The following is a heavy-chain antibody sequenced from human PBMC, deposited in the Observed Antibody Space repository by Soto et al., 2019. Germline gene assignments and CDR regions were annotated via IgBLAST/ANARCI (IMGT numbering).Heavy chain of an antibody. D-gene: IGHD3-10*01. V-gene: IGHV4-4*07. CDR1: GGSISNNF. CDR3: ARDSINMVRGVFIGVDWSAP. Sequence: KSSETLSLTCTVSGGSISNNFWSWIRQPAGKRLEWIGRISTSGNTNYNPSLKSRVTMSVDMSKNQFSLKLSSVTAADTAVYYCARDSINMVRGVFIGVDWSAPWGQGTLVTVS. CDR2: ISTSGNT. J-gene: IGHJ5*02.